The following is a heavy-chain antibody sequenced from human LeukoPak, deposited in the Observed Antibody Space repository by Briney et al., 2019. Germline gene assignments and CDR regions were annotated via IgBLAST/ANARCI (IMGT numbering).Heavy chain of an antibody. D-gene: IGHD3-16*01. CDR3: AKEGGSSWVPDAFDI. Sequence: GGSLRLSCAASGFTFSSYGMHWVRQAPGKGLEWVAVISYDGSNKYYAKNTLYLQMNSLRAEDTAVYYCAKEGGSSWVPDAFDIWGQGTMVTVSS. V-gene: IGHV3-30*18. CDR2: ISYDGSNK. CDR1: GFTFSSYG. J-gene: IGHJ3*02.